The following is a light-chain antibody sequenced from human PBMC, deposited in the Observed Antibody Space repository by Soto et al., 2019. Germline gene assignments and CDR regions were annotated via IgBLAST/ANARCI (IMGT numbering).Light chain of an antibody. CDR1: SSNIGAGYD. V-gene: IGLV1-40*01. J-gene: IGLJ2*01. CDR2: GNS. Sequence: QSVLTQPPSVSGAPGQRVTISCTGTSSNIGAGYDVHWYQHLPGTAPKLLIYGNSDRPSGVPDRFSGSKSGTSASLAITGLQAEDEADYYCQSYDTSLSGSVFGRGIKVTVL. CDR3: QSYDTSLSGSV.